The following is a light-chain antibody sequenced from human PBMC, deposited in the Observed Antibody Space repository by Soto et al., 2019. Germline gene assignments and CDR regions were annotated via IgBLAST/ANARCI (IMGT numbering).Light chain of an antibody. J-gene: IGKJ5*01. Sequence: EVVLTQSPGILSLSPGERATLSCRASQSVSSKLAWYQQKPGQAPRLLISGTSSRATGIPDRFSGSGSGTDFTITINRLEPEDFALYLCQQYDKSPITFGLGTRLEI. CDR1: QSVSSK. CDR2: GTS. V-gene: IGKV3-20*01. CDR3: QQYDKSPIT.